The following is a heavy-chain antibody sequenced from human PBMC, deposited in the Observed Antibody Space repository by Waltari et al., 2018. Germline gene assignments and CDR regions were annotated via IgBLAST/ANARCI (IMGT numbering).Heavy chain of an antibody. J-gene: IGHJ4*02. D-gene: IGHD6-13*01. CDR1: GGTFSSYA. CDR3: AREAAAGIGY. Sequence: QVQLVQSGAEVKKPGSSVKVSCKASGGTFSSYAISWVRQAPGQGLEWMGRINPNSGGTNYAQKFQGRVTMTRDTSISTAYMELSRLRSDDTAVYYCAREAAAGIGYWGQGTLVTVSS. CDR2: INPNSGGT. V-gene: IGHV1-2*06.